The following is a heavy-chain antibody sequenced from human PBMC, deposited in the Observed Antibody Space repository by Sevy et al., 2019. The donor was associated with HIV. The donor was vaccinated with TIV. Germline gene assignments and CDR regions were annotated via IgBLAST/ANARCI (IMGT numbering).Heavy chain of an antibody. CDR1: GDSIRNYY. Sequence: SETLSLTCTVSGDSIRNYYCSWIRQPPGKGLEWIGYIYHSGTTNYNPSLKSRVTISADTSKNQFSLKLSSVTAADTAIYYCATANPYYYYGMDVWGQGTTVTVSS. CDR2: IYHSGTT. V-gene: IGHV4-59*01. CDR3: ATANPYYYYGMDV. J-gene: IGHJ6*02.